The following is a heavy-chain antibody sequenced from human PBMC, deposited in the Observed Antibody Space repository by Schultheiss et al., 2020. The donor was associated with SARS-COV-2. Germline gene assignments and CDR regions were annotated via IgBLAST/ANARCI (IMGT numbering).Heavy chain of an antibody. D-gene: IGHD2-15*01. Sequence: SETLSLTCSVSGASISSGGYFWSWIRQHPGKGLEWIGYIYYNGRTYYDPSLKSRVAMSLDTSKNQFSLNLTSVTAADTAVYYCARDTLKWFDPWGQGTLATVSS. J-gene: IGHJ5*02. CDR2: IYYNGRT. V-gene: IGHV4-31*03. CDR3: ARDTLKWFDP. CDR1: GASISSGGYF.